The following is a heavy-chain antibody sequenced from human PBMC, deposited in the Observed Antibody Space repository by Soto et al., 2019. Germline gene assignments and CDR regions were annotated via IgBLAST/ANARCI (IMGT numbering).Heavy chain of an antibody. J-gene: IGHJ6*02. CDR3: ARDRYSYYDFWSGSLPYYYYGMDV. V-gene: IGHV3-21*01. CDR2: ISGSSSYI. CDR1: GFTFSSYS. D-gene: IGHD3-3*01. Sequence: SGGSLRLSCAASGFTFSSYSMNWVRQAPGKGLEWVSSISGSSSYIYYADSVKGRFTISRDNAKNSLYLQMNSLRAEDTAVYYCARDRYSYYDFWSGSLPYYYYGMDVWGQGTTVTVSS.